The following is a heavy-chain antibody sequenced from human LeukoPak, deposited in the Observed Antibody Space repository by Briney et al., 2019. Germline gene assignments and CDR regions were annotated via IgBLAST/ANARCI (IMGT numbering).Heavy chain of an antibody. CDR2: ISSSGSTI. Sequence: SGGSLRLSCAASGFTFSSYEMNWVRQAPGKGLEWVSYISSSGSTIYYADSVKGRFTISRDNAKNSLYLQMNSLRAEDTAVYYRAGAVEMATIIDYWGQGTLVTVSS. CDR1: GFTFSSYE. CDR3: AGAVEMATIIDY. V-gene: IGHV3-48*03. J-gene: IGHJ4*02. D-gene: IGHD5-24*01.